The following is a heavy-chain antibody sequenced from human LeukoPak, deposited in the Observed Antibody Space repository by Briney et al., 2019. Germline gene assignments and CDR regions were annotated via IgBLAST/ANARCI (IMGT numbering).Heavy chain of an antibody. Sequence: SETLSLTCTVSGGSISSSSYYWGWIRQPPGKGLEWIGSIYYSGSTYYNPSLKSRVTISVDTSKNQFSLKLSSVTAADTAVYYCARESIAVAGLWGQGTLVTVSS. CDR3: ARESIAVAGL. CDR1: GGSISSSSYY. V-gene: IGHV4-39*07. CDR2: IYYSGST. D-gene: IGHD6-19*01. J-gene: IGHJ4*02.